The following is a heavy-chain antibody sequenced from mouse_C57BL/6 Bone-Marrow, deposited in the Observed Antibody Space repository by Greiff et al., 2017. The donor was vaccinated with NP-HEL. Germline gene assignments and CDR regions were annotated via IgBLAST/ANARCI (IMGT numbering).Heavy chain of an antibody. CDR1: GYSFTDYN. CDR2: INPNYGTT. D-gene: IGHD1-1*01. CDR3: ASITTVTRYWYFDG. V-gene: IGHV1-39*01. Sequence: EVQLQQSGPELVKPGASVKISCKASGYSFTDYNMNWVKQSNGKSLEWIGVINPNYGTTSYNQKFKGKATLTVDQSSSTAYMQLNSLTSEDSAVYYCASITTVTRYWYFDGWGTGTTVTVSS. J-gene: IGHJ1*03.